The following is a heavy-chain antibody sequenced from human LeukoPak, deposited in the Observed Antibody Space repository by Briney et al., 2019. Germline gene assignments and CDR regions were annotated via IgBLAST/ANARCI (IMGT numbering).Heavy chain of an antibody. V-gene: IGHV3-30*19. CDR3: ARTLIEYSVSSCYFDY. J-gene: IGHJ4*02. Sequence: GGSLRLSCVASGFTFSHYGMHWVRQAPGKGLEWVAVISYDGSNKYYADSVKGRFTISRDNSKNTLYLQMNSLRAEDTAVYYCARTLIEYSVSSCYFDYWGQGTLVTVSS. D-gene: IGHD6-6*01. CDR1: GFTFSHYG. CDR2: ISYDGSNK.